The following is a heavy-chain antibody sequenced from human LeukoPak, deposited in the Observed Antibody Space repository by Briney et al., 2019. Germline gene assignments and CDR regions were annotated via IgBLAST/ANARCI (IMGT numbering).Heavy chain of an antibody. D-gene: IGHD6-25*01. CDR1: GFTFSSYG. Sequence: GGSLRLSCAASGFTFSSYGMHWVRQAPGKGLEWVAVIWYDGSNKYYADSVKGRFTISRDNSKNTLYLQMNSLRAEDTAVYYCARARAATRIYYYYGMDVWGQGTTVTVSS. CDR3: ARARAATRIYYYYGMDV. CDR2: IWYDGSNK. J-gene: IGHJ6*02. V-gene: IGHV3-33*01.